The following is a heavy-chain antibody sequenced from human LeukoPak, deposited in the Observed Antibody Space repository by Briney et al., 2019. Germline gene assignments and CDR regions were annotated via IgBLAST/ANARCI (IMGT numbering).Heavy chain of an antibody. Sequence: SETLSLTCTVSGGSISSYYWSWIRQPPGKGLEWIGYIYYSGSTNYNPSLKSRVTISVDTSKNQFSLKLTSVTAADTAVYYCARAPEEWLVYFDYWGQGNLVTVSS. D-gene: IGHD6-19*01. J-gene: IGHJ4*02. CDR2: IYYSGST. CDR3: ARAPEEWLVYFDY. V-gene: IGHV4-59*01. CDR1: GGSISSYY.